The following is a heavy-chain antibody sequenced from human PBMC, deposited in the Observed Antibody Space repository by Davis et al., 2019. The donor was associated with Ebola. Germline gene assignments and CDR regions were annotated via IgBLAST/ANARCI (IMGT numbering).Heavy chain of an antibody. CDR2: IKQDGSEK. Sequence: PGGSLRLSCAASGFTFSHSWMSWVRQAPGKGLVWVANIKQDGSEKYSVDSVTCRFTISRDNAKNSLYLQMNSLRAEDTAVYYCARTSVSQGFLERFHHEGDYCYYMDVWGKGTTVTVSS. CDR1: GFTFSHSW. D-gene: IGHD3-3*01. CDR3: ARTSVSQGFLERFHHEGDYCYYMDV. J-gene: IGHJ6*03. V-gene: IGHV3-7*03.